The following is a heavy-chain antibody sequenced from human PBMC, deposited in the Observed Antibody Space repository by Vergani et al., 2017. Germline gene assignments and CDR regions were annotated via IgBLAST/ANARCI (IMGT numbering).Heavy chain of an antibody. V-gene: IGHV3-23*01. D-gene: IGHD5-12*01. CDR3: AKANPRNSGYDYLYYYHAMDV. CDR2: IKNTGDST. Sequence: EVQLLQSEGAVVQPGGSLRLSCVASGFTFSSHAMSWVRQGHGQGLEWVSSIKNTGDSTHYADSVMGRFTISRDNSKNTLYLQMNSLSAGDTAVYYCAKANPRNSGYDYLYYYHAMDVWGQGTTVTVSS. CDR1: GFTFSSHA. J-gene: IGHJ6*02.